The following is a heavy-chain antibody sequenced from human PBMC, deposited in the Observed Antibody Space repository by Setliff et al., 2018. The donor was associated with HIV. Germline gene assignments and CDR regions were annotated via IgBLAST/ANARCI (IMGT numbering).Heavy chain of an antibody. V-gene: IGHV3-7*03. CDR1: GFTFSDYW. D-gene: IGHD2-15*01. CDR2: IKQDGSEK. Sequence: PGGSLRLSCVASGFTFSDYWMTWFRQASGKGLQWVANIKQDGSEKKYVDSVQGRFTISRDNAKNSLYLQMNSLRADDTAVYYCARGPGYLTDFWGPGILVTAPQ. CDR3: ARGPGYLTDF. J-gene: IGHJ4*02.